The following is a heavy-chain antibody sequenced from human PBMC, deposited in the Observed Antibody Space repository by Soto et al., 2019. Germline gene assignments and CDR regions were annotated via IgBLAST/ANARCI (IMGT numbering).Heavy chain of an antibody. Sequence: QVQLQESGPGLVKPSETLSLTCTVSGGSVSDYYWSWIRQFPGKGLEWIGYAHSSGSTEYNPSLMSRVAMSIEKPQKQFSLSLSSVTATDTAVYYCARGRSTGWYGGNDFWGQGTLVTVSS. J-gene: IGHJ4*02. D-gene: IGHD6-19*01. CDR3: ARGRSTGWYGGNDF. CDR2: AHSSGST. V-gene: IGHV4-59*08. CDR1: GGSVSDYY.